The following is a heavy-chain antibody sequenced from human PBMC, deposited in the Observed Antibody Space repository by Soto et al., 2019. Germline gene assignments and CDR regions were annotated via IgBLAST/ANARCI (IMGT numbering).Heavy chain of an antibody. D-gene: IGHD2-15*01. J-gene: IGHJ3*02. Sequence: QMQVVQSGPEVKKPGTSVKVSCKTSGFTFSNSAVQWVRQARGQRLEWMGWIVVGNGNTNYAQKFRERVSITRDMCTSTAHMEVSSLTSEDTAVYYCAAELYSGGSCCSFDIWGQGTMVTVSS. CDR1: GFTFSNSA. V-gene: IGHV1-58*01. CDR3: AAELYSGGSCCSFDI. CDR2: IVVGNGNT.